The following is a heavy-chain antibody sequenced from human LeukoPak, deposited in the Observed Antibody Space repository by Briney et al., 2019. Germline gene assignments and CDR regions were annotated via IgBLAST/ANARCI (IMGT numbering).Heavy chain of an antibody. D-gene: IGHD6-13*01. J-gene: IGHJ1*01. CDR2: INHSGST. CDR3: ARGGLYSSSWYRKGREYFQH. V-gene: IGHV4-34*01. CDR1: GGSFSGYY. Sequence: SESLSLTCAVYGGSFSGYYWSWIRQPPGKGLEWIGEINHSGSTNYNPSLKSRVTISVDTSKNQFSLKLSSVTAADTAVYYCARGGLYSSSWYRKGREYFQHWGQGTLVTVSS.